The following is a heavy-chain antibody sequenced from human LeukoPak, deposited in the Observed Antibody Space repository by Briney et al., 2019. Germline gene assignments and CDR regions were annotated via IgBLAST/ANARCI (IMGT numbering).Heavy chain of an antibody. CDR1: GFTFGDYA. CDR3: TRVRREVWFGELFGDY. V-gene: IGHV3-49*03. D-gene: IGHD3-10*01. CDR2: IRSKAYGGTT. J-gene: IGHJ4*02. Sequence: PGGSLRLSCTASGFTFGDYAMSWFRQAPGKGLEWVGFIRSKAYGGTTEYAASVKGRFTISRDDSKSIAYLQMNSLKTEDTAVYYCTRVRREVWFGELFGDYWGQGTLVTVSS.